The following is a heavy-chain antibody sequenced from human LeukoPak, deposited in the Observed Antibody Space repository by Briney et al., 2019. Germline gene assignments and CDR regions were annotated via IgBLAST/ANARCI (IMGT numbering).Heavy chain of an antibody. CDR2: IRSKAYGGTT. J-gene: IGHJ4*02. CDR1: GFTFGDYA. D-gene: IGHD3-10*01. Sequence: GGSRRLSCTASGFTFGDYAMSWVRQAPGKGLEWVGFIRSKAYGGTTEYAASVKGRFTISRDDSKSIAYLQMNSLKTEDTAVYYCTRDLLLWFGELSNQFDYWGQGTLVTVSS. CDR3: TRDLLLWFGELSNQFDY. V-gene: IGHV3-49*04.